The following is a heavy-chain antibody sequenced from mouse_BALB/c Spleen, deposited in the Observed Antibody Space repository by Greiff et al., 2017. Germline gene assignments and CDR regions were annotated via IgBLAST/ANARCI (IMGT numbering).Heavy chain of an antibody. V-gene: IGHV5-2*01. CDR2: INSDGGST. D-gene: IGHD1-1*01. CDR3: ARRYYGSSWWYFDV. CDR1: EYEFPSHD. Sequence: EVKVVESGGGLVQPGESLKLSCESNEYEFPSHDMSWVRKTPEKRLELVAAINSDGGSTYYPDTMERRFIISRDNTKKTLYLQMSSLRSEDTALYYCARRYYGSSWWYFDVWGAGTTVTVSS. J-gene: IGHJ1*01.